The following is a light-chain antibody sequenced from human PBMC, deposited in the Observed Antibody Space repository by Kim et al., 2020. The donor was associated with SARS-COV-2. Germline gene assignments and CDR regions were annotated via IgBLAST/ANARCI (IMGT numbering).Light chain of an antibody. J-gene: IGLJ2*01. Sequence: QRVTISCNGSSSNIGAGYDVHWYQQLPGTAPKRLIYGNNNRPSGVPDRFSGSKSGTSASLAITGLQAEDEADYYCQSYDSSLSGVVFGGGTKLTVL. V-gene: IGLV1-40*01. CDR2: GNN. CDR3: QSYDSSLSGVV. CDR1: SSNIGAGYD.